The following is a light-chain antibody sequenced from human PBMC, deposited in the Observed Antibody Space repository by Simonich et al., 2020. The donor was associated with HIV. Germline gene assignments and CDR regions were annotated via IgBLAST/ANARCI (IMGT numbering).Light chain of an antibody. J-gene: IGKJ1*01. CDR1: QGISNS. CDR3: QQDYSTPRT. V-gene: IGKV1-NL1*01. Sequence: DIQMTQSPSSLSASVGDRVTITCRASQGISNSLAWYQQKPGKAPKLLLYAASRLERGVTARFSGSGSGTDYTLTISSLQPEDFATYYCQQDYSTPRTFGQGTKVEIK. CDR2: AAS.